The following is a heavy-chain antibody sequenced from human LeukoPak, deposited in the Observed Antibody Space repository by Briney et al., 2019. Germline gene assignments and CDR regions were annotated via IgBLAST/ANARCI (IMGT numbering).Heavy chain of an antibody. CDR1: GFTFSSHA. D-gene: IGHD1-14*01. CDR3: AKGTYRPTYYLDY. Sequence: PGGSLSLSCAASGFTFSSHAMSWGRQAPGKGLEWVSAISGSGGNTYYADSVKGRFTISRDNSKHTLYLQMNSLRAEDTAVYYCAKGTYRPTYYLDYWGQGTLVTVSS. J-gene: IGHJ4*02. CDR2: ISGSGGNT. V-gene: IGHV3-23*01.